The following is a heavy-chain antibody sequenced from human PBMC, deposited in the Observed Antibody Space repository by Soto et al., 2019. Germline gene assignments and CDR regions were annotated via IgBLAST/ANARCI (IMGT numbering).Heavy chain of an antibody. D-gene: IGHD3-22*01. CDR1: GYTFTSYG. Sequence: QVQLVQSGAEVKKPGASVKVSCKASGYTFTSYGISWVRQAPGQGLEWMGWISAYNGNTNYAQKLQGRVTMTTDTSTSTAKRELRSLRSEDTALYYCARSPPDYYDSSGYYYWGQGTLVTVSS. CDR3: ARSPPDYYDSSGYYY. J-gene: IGHJ4*02. V-gene: IGHV1-18*01. CDR2: ISAYNGNT.